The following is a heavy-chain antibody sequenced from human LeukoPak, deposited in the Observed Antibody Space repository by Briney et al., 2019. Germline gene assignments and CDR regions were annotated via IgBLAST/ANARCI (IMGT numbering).Heavy chain of an antibody. Sequence: GGSLRLSCTASGFTFGDYAMSWVRQAPGEGLEWVSVIYSGGSTYYADSVKGRFTISRDNSKNTLYLQMNSLRAEDTAVYYCARVLAAAGTFGGYYFDYWGQGTLVTVSS. CDR1: GFTFGDYA. D-gene: IGHD6-13*01. J-gene: IGHJ4*02. V-gene: IGHV3-53*01. CDR2: IYSGGST. CDR3: ARVLAAAGTFGGYYFDY.